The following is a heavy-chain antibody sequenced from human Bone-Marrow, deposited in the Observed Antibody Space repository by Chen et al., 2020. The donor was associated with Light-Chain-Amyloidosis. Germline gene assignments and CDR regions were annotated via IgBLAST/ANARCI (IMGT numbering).Heavy chain of an antibody. CDR1: A. CDR2: ISGSGGSR. Sequence: AMSWVRQAPGKGLEWVSTISGSGGSRYYGDSVKGRLTISRDNSKNALFLQMNSLRAEDTAVYYCAKDTSYDDILPGYPADAFDIWGQGTMVTVSS. V-gene: IGHV3-23*01. CDR3: AKDTSYDDILPGYPADAFDI. J-gene: IGHJ3*02. D-gene: IGHD3-9*01.